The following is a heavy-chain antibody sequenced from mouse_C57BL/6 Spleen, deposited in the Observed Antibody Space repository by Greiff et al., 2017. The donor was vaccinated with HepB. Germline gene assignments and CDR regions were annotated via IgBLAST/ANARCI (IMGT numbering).Heavy chain of an antibody. V-gene: IGHV5-12*01. Sequence: EVQLQESGGGLVQPGGSLKLSCAASGFTFSDYYMYWVRQTPEKRLEWVAYISNGGGSTYYPDTVKGRFTISRDNAKNTLYLQMSRLKSEDTAMYYCARITTVDAMDYWGQGTSVTVSS. CDR2: ISNGGGST. D-gene: IGHD1-1*01. CDR3: ARITTVDAMDY. J-gene: IGHJ4*01. CDR1: GFTFSDYY.